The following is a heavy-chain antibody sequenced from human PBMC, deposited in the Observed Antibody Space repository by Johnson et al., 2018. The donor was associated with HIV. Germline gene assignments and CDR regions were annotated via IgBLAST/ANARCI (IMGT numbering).Heavy chain of an antibody. Sequence: QVQLVESGGGVVQPGRSLRLSCAASGFSFDDYAMHWVRQAPGKGLEWVSGIGTAGDTYYSGSVKGRFTISRDNSKNTLYLQMNSLRAEDMAVYYCARESTATRGDAFDIWGQGTMVTVSS. CDR1: GFSFDDYA. V-gene: IGHV3-NL1*01. CDR3: ARESTATRGDAFDI. D-gene: IGHD4-17*01. CDR2: IGTAGDT. J-gene: IGHJ3*02.